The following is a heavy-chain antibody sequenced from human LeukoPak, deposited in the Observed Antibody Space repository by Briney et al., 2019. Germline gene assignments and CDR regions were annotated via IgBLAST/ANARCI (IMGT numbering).Heavy chain of an antibody. CDR1: GYTFTSYG. V-gene: IGHV1-18*01. D-gene: IGHD6-19*01. CDR2: ISAYNGNT. J-gene: IGHJ4*02. Sequence: ASVKVSCKASGYTFTSYGISWVRQAPGQGLEWMGWISAYNGNTNYAQKLQGRVTITTDTSTSTAYMELRSLRSDDTAVYYCARDQDGSSGWSDFDYWGQGTLVTVSS. CDR3: ARDQDGSSGWSDFDY.